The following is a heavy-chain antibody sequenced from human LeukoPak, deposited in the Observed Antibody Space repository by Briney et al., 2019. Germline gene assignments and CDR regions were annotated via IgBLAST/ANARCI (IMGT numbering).Heavy chain of an antibody. V-gene: IGHV3-30*03. CDR1: GFTFSNYG. CDR3: ARGYSSSWLGYFDY. Sequence: PGGSLRLSCAASGFTFSNYGMHWVRRAPGKGLERVAIISFDVNNKYYADSVKGRFTISRDNSKNTLYLQMNSLGTEDTAFYYCARGYSSSWLGYFDYWGQGTLVTVSS. D-gene: IGHD6-13*01. J-gene: IGHJ4*02. CDR2: ISFDVNNK.